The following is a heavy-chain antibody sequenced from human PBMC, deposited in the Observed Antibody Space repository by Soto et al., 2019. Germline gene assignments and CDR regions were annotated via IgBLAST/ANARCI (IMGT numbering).Heavy chain of an antibody. CDR2: IKSEGSST. Sequence: AGGSLRLSCAASGFTFSSYWMHWVRQAPGKGRVWVSRIKSEGSSTSTADPVKARFPISRDNAKNTLYLQMNSLRAEDTAVYYCARALGPDAFDIGGQGTMVTVSS. CDR1: GFTFSSYW. J-gene: IGHJ3*02. CDR3: ARALGPDAFDI. V-gene: IGHV3-74*01.